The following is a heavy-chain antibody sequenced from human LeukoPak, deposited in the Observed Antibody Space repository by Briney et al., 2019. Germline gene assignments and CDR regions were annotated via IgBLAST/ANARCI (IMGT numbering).Heavy chain of an antibody. V-gene: IGHV4-38-2*01. CDR2: IYRSGVT. Sequence: SETLSLTCSVSGYSISRGYHWGWIRLPPGKGLEWIGNIYRSGVTYYNPSLKSRVTISVDTSKNHFSLRLSSVTAADTAVYFCARIDWNPDYWGQGTLVTVSS. CDR1: GYSISRGYH. J-gene: IGHJ4*02. CDR3: ARIDWNPDY. D-gene: IGHD3-9*01.